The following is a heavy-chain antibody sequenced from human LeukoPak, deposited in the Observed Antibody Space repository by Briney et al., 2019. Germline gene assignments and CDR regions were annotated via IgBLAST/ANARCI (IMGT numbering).Heavy chain of an antibody. V-gene: IGHV3-48*03. Sequence: GGSLRLSCAASGFPFSSYEMNWVRQAPGKGLEWVSYISSSGSTIYYADSVKGRFTITRDNAKNSLYLQMNSLRAEDTAVYYCAREVVVGTNWFDSWGQGTLVTVSS. J-gene: IGHJ5*01. CDR1: GFPFSSYE. D-gene: IGHD2-15*01. CDR2: ISSSGSTI. CDR3: AREVVVGTNWFDS.